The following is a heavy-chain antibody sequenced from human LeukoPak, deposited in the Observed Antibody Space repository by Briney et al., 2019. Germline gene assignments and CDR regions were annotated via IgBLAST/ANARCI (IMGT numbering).Heavy chain of an antibody. CDR2: ISGGGAGT. CDR3: AKDFVRYNIQFDY. CDR1: GLSFGFYA. V-gene: IGHV3-23*01. D-gene: IGHD1-14*01. J-gene: IGHJ4*02. Sequence: GGSLRLSCSASGLSFGFYAMSWVRQAPGKGLEWVSSISGGGAGTYYADSVRGRFTISRDNSKNTLYLQMDSLRAEDTALYYCAKDFVRYNIQFDYWGQGALVTVSS.